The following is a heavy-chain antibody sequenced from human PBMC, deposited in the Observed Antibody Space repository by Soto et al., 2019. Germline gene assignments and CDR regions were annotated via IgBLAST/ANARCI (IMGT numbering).Heavy chain of an antibody. CDR3: AREMTIFGVAPGGGVDV. CDR2: IYQSGRT. J-gene: IGHJ6*02. CDR1: GGSISTSAYS. D-gene: IGHD3-3*01. Sequence: QLQLQESGSGLVRPSQTLSLTCAVSGGSISTSAYSWSWIRQAPGRGLGWIGSIYQSGRTYYIPSLKSRATMSLDKSKNQFSLKITSAVAADTARYYCAREMTIFGVAPGGGVDVWGQGTTVTVSS. V-gene: IGHV4-30-2*01.